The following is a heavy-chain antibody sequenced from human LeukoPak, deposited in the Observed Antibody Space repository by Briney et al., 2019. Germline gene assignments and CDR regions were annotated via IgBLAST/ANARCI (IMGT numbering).Heavy chain of an antibody. V-gene: IGHV4-61*02. CDR1: GGSISSGSYY. J-gene: IGHJ4*02. Sequence: SETLSLTCTVAGGSISSGSYYWSWIRQPAGKGLEWVGRIYTSGSTNYNPSLKSRITISVDTSKNQFSLKLSSVTAADTAVYYCAGNYYGSGSYYSEDRYWGQGTLVTVSS. CDR2: IYTSGST. CDR3: AGNYYGSGSYYSEDRY. D-gene: IGHD3-10*01.